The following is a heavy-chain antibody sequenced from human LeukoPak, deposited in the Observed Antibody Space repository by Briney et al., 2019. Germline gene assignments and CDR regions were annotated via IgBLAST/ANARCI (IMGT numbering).Heavy chain of an antibody. CDR2: MNPNSGNT. CDR3: ARENCSGGSCYSIYYYYYMDV. Sequence: ASVKVSCKASGYTFTSYDINWVRQATGQGLEWMGWMNPNSGNTGYAQKFQGRVTITRNTSISTAYMELSSLRSEDTAVYYCARENCSGGSCYSIYYYYYMDVWGKGTTVTVSS. CDR1: GYTFTSYD. V-gene: IGHV1-8*03. J-gene: IGHJ6*03. D-gene: IGHD2-15*01.